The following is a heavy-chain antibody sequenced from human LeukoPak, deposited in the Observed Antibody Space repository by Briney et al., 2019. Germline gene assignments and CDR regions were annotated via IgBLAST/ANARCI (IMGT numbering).Heavy chain of an antibody. V-gene: IGHV3-33*03. Sequence: GGSLRLSCAASGFTFSSYGMHWVRQAPGKGLEWVAVIWYDGSNKYYADSVKGRFTISRDKPTDTLYLQMNSLRADDTAVYYCAKGYYGNYVAVDYWGQGTLVTVSS. CDR3: AKGYYGNYVAVDY. CDR2: IWYDGSNK. J-gene: IGHJ4*02. CDR1: GFTFSSYG. D-gene: IGHD4-11*01.